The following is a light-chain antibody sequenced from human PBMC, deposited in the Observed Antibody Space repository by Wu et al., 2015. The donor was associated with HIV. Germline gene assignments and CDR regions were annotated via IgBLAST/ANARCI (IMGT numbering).Light chain of an antibody. CDR3: QQYNKWPR. CDR1: QNVHDD. J-gene: IGKJ1*01. CDR2: DTS. Sequence: EVLLTQSPATLSVSPGERATLSCRTSQNVHDDLAWYQQKPGQAPRLLIYDTSSRATGVPAGLVAGGSETEFTLTISSLQSEDFGIYYCQQYNKWPRFGQGTKV. V-gene: IGKV3-15*01.